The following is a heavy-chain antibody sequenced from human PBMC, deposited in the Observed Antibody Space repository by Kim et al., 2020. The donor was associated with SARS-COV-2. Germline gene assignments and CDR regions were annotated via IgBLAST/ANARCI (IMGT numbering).Heavy chain of an antibody. V-gene: IGHV3-30*04. J-gene: IGHJ4*02. CDR2: ISYDGSNK. CDR1: GFTFSSYA. Sequence: GGSLRLSCAASGFTFSSYAMHWVRQAPGKGLEWVAVISYDGSNKYYADSVKGRFTISRDNSKNTLYLQMNSLRAEDTAVYYCARDGWELQAFDYWGQGTLVTVSS. D-gene: IGHD1-26*01. CDR3: ARDGWELQAFDY.